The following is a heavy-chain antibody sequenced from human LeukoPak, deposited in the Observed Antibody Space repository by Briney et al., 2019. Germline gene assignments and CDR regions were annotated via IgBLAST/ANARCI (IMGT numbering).Heavy chain of an antibody. CDR3: ARPYYYGSNWFDP. CDR1: GYTFTSYA. Sequence: ASVKVSCKASGYTFTSYAMHWVRQAPGQRLEWMGWINAGNGDTKYSQKFHGRVTITRDTSASTAYMELSSLRSEDTAVYYCARPYYYGSNWFDPWGQGTLVTVSS. D-gene: IGHD3-10*01. V-gene: IGHV1-3*01. CDR2: INAGNGDT. J-gene: IGHJ5*02.